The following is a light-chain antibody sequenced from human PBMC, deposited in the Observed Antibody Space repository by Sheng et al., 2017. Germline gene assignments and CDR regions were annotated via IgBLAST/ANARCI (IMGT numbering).Light chain of an antibody. CDR1: SSNIGAGYD. J-gene: IGLJ3*02. V-gene: IGLV1-40*01. CDR3: QSYDTSLSGWV. CDR2: GNN. Sequence: QSVLTQPPSVSGAPGQRVTISCTGSSSNIGAGYDVHWYQQLPGTVPKVLIYGNNNRPSGVPDRFSGSKSGTSASLAITGLQAEDEADYYCQSYDTSLSGWVFGGGTKLTVL.